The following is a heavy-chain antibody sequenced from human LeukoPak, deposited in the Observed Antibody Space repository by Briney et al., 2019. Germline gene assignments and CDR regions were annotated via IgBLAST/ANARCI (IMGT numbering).Heavy chain of an antibody. D-gene: IGHD5-24*01. CDR3: AREKRDGYGNDAFDI. J-gene: IGHJ3*02. V-gene: IGHV4-59*01. CDR1: GGSISSYY. CDR2: IYYSGST. Sequence: SETLSLTCTVSGGSISSYYWSWIRQPPGKGLEWIGYIYYSGSTNYNPSLKSRVTISVDTSKNQFSLKLSSVTAADTAVYYCAREKRDGYGNDAFDIWGQGTVVTVSS.